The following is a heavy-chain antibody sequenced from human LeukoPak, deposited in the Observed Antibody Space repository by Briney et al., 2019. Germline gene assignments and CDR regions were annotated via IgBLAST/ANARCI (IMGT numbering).Heavy chain of an antibody. CDR3: ARDNYYYDSSGYYYNWFDP. CDR2: INPNSGGT. D-gene: IGHD3-22*01. CDR1: GYTFTGYY. J-gene: IGHJ5*02. V-gene: IGHV1-2*02. Sequence: GASVKVSCKASGYTFTGYYMHWVRQAPGQGLEWMGWINPNSGGTNYAQKFQGRVTMTRDTSISTACMELSRLRSDDTAVYYCARDNYYYDSSGYYYNWFDPWGQGTLVTVSS.